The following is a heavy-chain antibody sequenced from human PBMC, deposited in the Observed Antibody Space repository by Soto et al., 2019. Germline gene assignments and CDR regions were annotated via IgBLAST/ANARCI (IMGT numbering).Heavy chain of an antibody. V-gene: IGHV3-21*01. D-gene: IGHD3-22*01. CDR3: AREPVRYDSSGFDY. J-gene: IGHJ4*02. Sequence: PGGSLRLSCAASGFTFSSYSMNWVRQAPGKGLEWVSSISSSSSYIYYADSVKGRFTISRDNAKNSLYLQMNSLRAEDTAVYYCAREPVRYDSSGFDYWGQGTLVTVSS. CDR1: GFTFSSYS. CDR2: ISSSSSYI.